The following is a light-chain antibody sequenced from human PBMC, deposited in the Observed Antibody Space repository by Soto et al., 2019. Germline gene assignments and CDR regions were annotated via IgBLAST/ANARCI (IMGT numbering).Light chain of an antibody. CDR3: QQYTDWPLT. Sequence: QSPGTLSLSPGERAILSCRASQTISSNYLAWYQQKPGQAPRLLIYGISSRATGVPDRFSGSGSGTDFTLTISRLEPEDFAVYYCQQYTDWPLTFGQGTKVDIK. V-gene: IGKV3-20*01. CDR1: QTISSNY. J-gene: IGKJ1*01. CDR2: GIS.